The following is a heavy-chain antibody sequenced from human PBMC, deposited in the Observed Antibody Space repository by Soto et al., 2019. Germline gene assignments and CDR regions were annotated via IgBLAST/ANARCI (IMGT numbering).Heavy chain of an antibody. V-gene: IGHV3-53*04. Sequence: EVQLVESGGGLVQPGGSLRLSCAASGFTVSSNYMSWVRQAPGKGLEWVSVIYSGGSTYYADSVKGRFTISRHNSKNTLYLQMHSLRAEDTAVYYCARGPTYYDILTVDYWGQGTLVTVSS. D-gene: IGHD3-9*01. CDR1: GFTVSSNY. CDR3: ARGPTYYDILTVDY. J-gene: IGHJ4*02. CDR2: IYSGGST.